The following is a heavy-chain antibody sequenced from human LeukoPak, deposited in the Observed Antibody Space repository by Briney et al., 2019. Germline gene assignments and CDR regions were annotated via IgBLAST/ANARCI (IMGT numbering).Heavy chain of an antibody. CDR1: GYTFTSYD. D-gene: IGHD6-13*01. J-gene: IGHJ6*03. CDR2: STPNSGNT. Sequence: APVKVSCKASGYTFTSYDINWGPQSSGPGLGWMGWSTPNSGNTGYAQKFQGRVTMTRNSSISTAYMELCSLRSEDTAVYYCASILVSIAAALDYYYMDVWGKGTTVTVSS. V-gene: IGHV1-8*01. CDR3: ASILVSIAAALDYYYMDV.